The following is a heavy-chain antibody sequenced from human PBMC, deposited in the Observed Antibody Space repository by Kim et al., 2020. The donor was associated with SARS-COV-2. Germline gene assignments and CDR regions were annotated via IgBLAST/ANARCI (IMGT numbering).Heavy chain of an antibody. CDR1: GFTFRTYT. V-gene: IGHV3-23*01. CDR2: ISDSGTST. J-gene: IGHJ4*02. Sequence: GGSLRLSCVASGFTFRTYTMTWVRQAPGRGLEWVSGISDSGTSTDYSDSVKGRFTISRDNSKNTLYLQMNSLRAEDTAEYHCAPNPTTHYACSGYHLGHWGLGTLVTVSA. D-gene: IGHD3-22*01. CDR3: APNPTTHYACSGYHLGH.